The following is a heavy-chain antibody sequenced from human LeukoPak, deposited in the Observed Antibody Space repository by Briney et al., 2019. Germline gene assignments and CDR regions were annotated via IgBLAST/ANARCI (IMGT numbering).Heavy chain of an antibody. V-gene: IGHV3-23*01. CDR1: GFTFSSHG. CDR3: ARDEYIHGDLTNFDS. Sequence: GGSLRLSCAASGFTFSSHGMSWVRQAPGKGLEWVSAISGSGGSTYYADSVKGRFTISRDNSKNTLYLQMNSLRAEDTAVYYCARDEYIHGDLTNFDSWGQGTLVIVSS. J-gene: IGHJ4*02. CDR2: ISGSGGST. D-gene: IGHD4-17*01.